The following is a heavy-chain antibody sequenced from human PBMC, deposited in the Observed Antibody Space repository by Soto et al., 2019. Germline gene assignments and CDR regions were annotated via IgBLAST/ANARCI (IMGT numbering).Heavy chain of an antibody. Sequence: SETLSLTCIVSAGSISSSSYYWGWIRQPPGKGLERIGSIYYSGSTYYNPSLKSRVTISVDTSNNPFSLKLSSVTAADTAVFYCARHRARNWFDPWGQGTLVTVSS. CDR3: ARHRARNWFDP. J-gene: IGHJ5*02. CDR2: IYYSGST. D-gene: IGHD6-6*01. CDR1: AGSISSSSYY. V-gene: IGHV4-39*01.